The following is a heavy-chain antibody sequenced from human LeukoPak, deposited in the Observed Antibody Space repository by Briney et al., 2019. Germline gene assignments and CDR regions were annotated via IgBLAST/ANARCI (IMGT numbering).Heavy chain of an antibody. CDR3: ARDSGIGAFDI. CDR2: IYHSGST. J-gene: IGHJ3*02. Sequence: SETLSLTCTVSGYSISSGYYWGWIRQPPGKGLEWIGSIYHSGSTYYNPSLKSRVTISVDTSENQFSLKLSSVTAADTAVYYCARDSGIGAFDIWGQGTMVTVSS. D-gene: IGHD3-10*01. CDR1: GYSISSGYY. V-gene: IGHV4-38-2*02.